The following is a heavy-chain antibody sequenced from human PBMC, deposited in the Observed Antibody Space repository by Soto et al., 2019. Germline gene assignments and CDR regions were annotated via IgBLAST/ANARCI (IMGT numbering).Heavy chain of an antibody. J-gene: IGHJ6*02. D-gene: IGHD3-3*01. CDR2: IYYSGST. Sequence: PSETLSLTCTVSGGSISSYYWSWIRQPPGKGLEWIGYIYYSGSTNYNPSLKSRVTISVDTSKNQFSLKLSSVTAADTAVYYCARDREVRFLECLPQVGMGFWGQGTTVT. CDR1: GGSISSYY. V-gene: IGHV4-59*01. CDR3: ARDREVRFLECLPQVGMGF.